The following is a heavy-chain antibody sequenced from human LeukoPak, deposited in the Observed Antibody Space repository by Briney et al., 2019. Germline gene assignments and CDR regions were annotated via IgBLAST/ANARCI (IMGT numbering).Heavy chain of an antibody. J-gene: IGHJ4*02. Sequence: SETLSLTCTVSGGSISSGSYYWSWIRQPAGKGLEWIGRIYTSGSTNYNPSLKSRVTISVDTSKNQFSLKLSSVTAADTAVYYCARDGSSGWYSYYFDYWGQGTLVTVSS. D-gene: IGHD6-19*01. CDR1: GGSISSGSYY. V-gene: IGHV4-61*02. CDR3: ARDGSSGWYSYYFDY. CDR2: IYTSGST.